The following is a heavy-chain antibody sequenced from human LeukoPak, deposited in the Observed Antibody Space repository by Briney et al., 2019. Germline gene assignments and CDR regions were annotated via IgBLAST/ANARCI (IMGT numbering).Heavy chain of an antibody. D-gene: IGHD6-13*01. Sequence: SVKVSCKASGGTFSSYAISWVRQAPGQGLEWMGGIIPIFGTANYAQKFQGRVTITADESTSTAYMELSSLRAEDTAVYYCAREGLYSNNWYPGYYYMDVWGKGTTVTVSS. CDR2: IIPIFGTA. CDR1: GGTFSSYA. J-gene: IGHJ6*03. CDR3: AREGLYSNNWYPGYYYMDV. V-gene: IGHV1-69*13.